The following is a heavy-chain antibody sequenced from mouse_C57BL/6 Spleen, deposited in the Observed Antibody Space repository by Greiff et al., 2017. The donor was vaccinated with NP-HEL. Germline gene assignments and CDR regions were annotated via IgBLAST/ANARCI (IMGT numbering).Heavy chain of an antibody. J-gene: IGHJ3*01. CDR2: IDPETGGT. CDR3: TRYYYDYESWFAY. Sequence: LQESGAELVRPGASVTLSCKASGYTFTDYEMHWVKQTPVHGLEWIGAIDPETGGTAYNQKFKGKAILTADKSSSTAYMELRSLTSEDSAVYYCTRYYYDYESWFAYWGQGTLVTVSA. D-gene: IGHD2-4*01. CDR1: GYTFTDYE. V-gene: IGHV1-15*01.